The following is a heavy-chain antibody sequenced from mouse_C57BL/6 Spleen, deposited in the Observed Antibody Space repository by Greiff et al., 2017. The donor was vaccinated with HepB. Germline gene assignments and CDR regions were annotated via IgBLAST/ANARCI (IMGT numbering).Heavy chain of an antibody. CDR1: GYTFTSYW. Sequence: QVQLKQPGAELVKPGASVKLSCKASGYTFTSYWMHWVKQRPGRGLEWIGRIDPNSGGTKYNEKFKSKATLTVDKPSSTAYMQLSSLTSEDSAVYYCARSTYYSNLDWFAYWGQGTLVTVSA. V-gene: IGHV1-72*01. D-gene: IGHD2-5*01. CDR2: IDPNSGGT. CDR3: ARSTYYSNLDWFAY. J-gene: IGHJ3*01.